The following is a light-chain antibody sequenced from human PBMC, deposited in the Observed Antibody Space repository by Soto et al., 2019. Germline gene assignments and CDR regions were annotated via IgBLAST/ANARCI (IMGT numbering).Light chain of an antibody. CDR3: QQRSNFALT. CDR1: QSVSSY. J-gene: IGKJ4*01. V-gene: IGKV3-11*01. Sequence: EIVLTQSPATLSLSPGERATLSCRASQSVSSYLAWYQQKPGQAPRRLIYDASNRATGIPARFSVSGSGTDFTLTISSLEPEDFAVYYCQQRSNFALTFGGGTKVEIK. CDR2: DAS.